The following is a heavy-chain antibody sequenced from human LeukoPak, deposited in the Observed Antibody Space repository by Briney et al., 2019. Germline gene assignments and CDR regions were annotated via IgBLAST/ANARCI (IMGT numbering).Heavy chain of an antibody. J-gene: IGHJ4*02. Sequence: ASVKVSCKASGYTFTSYAMNWVRQAPGQGLEWMGWINTNTGNPTYAQGFTGRFVFSLDTSVSTAYLQISSLKAEDTAVYYCARGWFAELLFPGLRTFDYWGQGTLVTVSS. D-gene: IGHD3-10*01. CDR3: ARGWFAELLFPGLRTFDY. V-gene: IGHV7-4-1*02. CDR2: INTNTGNP. CDR1: GYTFTSYA.